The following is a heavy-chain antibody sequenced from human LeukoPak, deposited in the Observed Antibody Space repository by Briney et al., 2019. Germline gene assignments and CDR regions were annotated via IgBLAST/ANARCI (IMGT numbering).Heavy chain of an antibody. V-gene: IGHV3-23*01. Sequence: GGSLRLSCAASGFTFSSYAMSWFRQAPGKGLQWVSSFSGSGAYTYYADSVKGRFTISRDNSKNTLYLQMNSLRAEATAVYYCAKDVISPYYYYYYGMDVWGQGTTVTVS. CDR2: FSGSGAYT. J-gene: IGHJ6*02. CDR1: GFTFSSYA. CDR3: AKDVISPYYYYYYGMDV. D-gene: IGHD3-10*01.